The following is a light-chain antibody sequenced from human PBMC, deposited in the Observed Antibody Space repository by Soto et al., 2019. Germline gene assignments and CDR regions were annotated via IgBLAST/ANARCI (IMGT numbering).Light chain of an antibody. Sequence: QSVLTQAPSVSAAPGQKVTISCSGSSSNIGNDFVSWYQHLPGTAPKLLIYGNNKRPSEIPDRFSGSKSGTSATLGITGLQSGDEADYYCGTWDSSVSAVVFGGGTQLTVL. J-gene: IGLJ2*01. CDR3: GTWDSSVSAVV. CDR2: GNN. V-gene: IGLV1-51*01. CDR1: SSNIGNDF.